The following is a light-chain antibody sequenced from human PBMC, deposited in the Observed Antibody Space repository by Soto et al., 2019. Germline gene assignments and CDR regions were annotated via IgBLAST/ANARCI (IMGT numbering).Light chain of an antibody. Sequence: EIVMTQSPATLSVSPGETVTLSCRASQSIRTNLAWYQHTPGQSPRLLIYGASKRATGFPARFSGSGSGTEFTLSISSLQSEDFAVYYCQQYNDNWPTFGQGTKVEIK. CDR2: GAS. CDR1: QSIRTN. V-gene: IGKV3-15*01. J-gene: IGKJ1*01. CDR3: QQYNDNWPT.